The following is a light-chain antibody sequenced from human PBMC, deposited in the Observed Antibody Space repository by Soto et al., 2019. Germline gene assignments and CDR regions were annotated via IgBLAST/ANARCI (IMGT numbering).Light chain of an antibody. V-gene: IGKV1-5*03. Sequence: DIQMTQSPSTLSGSVGDRVTITCRASQTISSWLAWYQQKPGKAPKLLIYKASTLKSGVPSRFSGSGSGTEFPLTIGSLQPYDFATYYCQHYNSYSEAFGQGPRWIS. CDR3: QHYNSYSEA. J-gene: IGKJ1*01. CDR1: QTISSW. CDR2: KAS.